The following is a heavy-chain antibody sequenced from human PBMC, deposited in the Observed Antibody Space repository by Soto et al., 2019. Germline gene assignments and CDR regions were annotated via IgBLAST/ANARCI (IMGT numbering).Heavy chain of an antibody. Sequence: QVQFVQAGSGVKKPGGSGKVFFKVYDYPLTELFITRVRQAHGKGLEWVGGFGPGDGETIYAQKFQGRVTTTEDTSTDTAFMELSSLKSEDTAVYYCAAYDSGGFYYGFDYWGQGTLVTVSS. V-gene: IGHV1-24*01. D-gene: IGHD3-22*01. J-gene: IGHJ4*02. CDR3: AAYDSGGFYYGFDY. CDR1: DYPLTELF. CDR2: FGPGDGET.